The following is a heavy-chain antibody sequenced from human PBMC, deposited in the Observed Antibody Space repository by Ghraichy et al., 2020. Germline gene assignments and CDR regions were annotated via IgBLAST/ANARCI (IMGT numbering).Heavy chain of an antibody. CDR1: GGSFSGYH. D-gene: IGHD5-12*01. CDR2: IDHSGST. Sequence: SETLSLTCAVYGGSFSGYHWTWIRQPPGKGLECIGEIDHSGSTNHNPSLRSRVTMSIDTSRNKFSLKLSYVTAADTAVYYCARATIRDGMDVWGQGTTVTVSS. CDR3: ARATIRDGMDV. J-gene: IGHJ6*02. V-gene: IGHV4-34*01.